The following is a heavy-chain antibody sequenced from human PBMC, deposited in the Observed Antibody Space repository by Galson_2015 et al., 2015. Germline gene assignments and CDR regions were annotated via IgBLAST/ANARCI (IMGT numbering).Heavy chain of an antibody. CDR1: EFTFSSYY. Sequence: CAASEFTFSSYYMSWVRQAPGKGLEWVSSISSTTTYIYYADSVKGRFTISRDNAKNSLYLQMNSLGAEDTAVYYCARQILDYDFWNGYYPTNFDYWGQGTLVTVSS. CDR3: ARQILDYDFWNGYYPTNFDY. V-gene: IGHV3-21*01. J-gene: IGHJ4*02. CDR2: ISSTTTYI. D-gene: IGHD3-3*01.